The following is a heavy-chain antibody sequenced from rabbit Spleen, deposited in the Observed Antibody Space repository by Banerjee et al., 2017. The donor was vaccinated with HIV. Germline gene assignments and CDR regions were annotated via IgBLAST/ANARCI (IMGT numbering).Heavy chain of an antibody. J-gene: IGHJ6*01. Sequence: LEESGGGLVKPGGTLTLTCTVSGFSFSSNWICWVRQAPGKGLEWIACIDTNDGDTDYANWPKGRFTISKTSSTTVTMQMTSLTAADTATYFCARDTGTSFSTSGMDLWGPGTLVTVS. CDR2: IDTNDGDT. CDR1: GFSFSSNW. CDR3: ARDTGTSFSTSGMDL. V-gene: IGHV1S45*01. D-gene: IGHD7-1*01.